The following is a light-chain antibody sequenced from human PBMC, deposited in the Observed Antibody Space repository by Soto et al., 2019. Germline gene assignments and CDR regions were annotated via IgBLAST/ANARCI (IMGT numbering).Light chain of an antibody. CDR2: DAS. CDR1: QDLNDN. V-gene: IGKV3-15*01. Sequence: DILMTQSPATVSVSPGERVTFSCRANQDLNDNLAWYQQFPGQAPRLLIYDASTRATNIPARFRGSGSGTDFSLTITSLQSEDVAVYYWQQYRGWPLSFGGGTKVEIK. CDR3: QQYRGWPLS. J-gene: IGKJ4*01.